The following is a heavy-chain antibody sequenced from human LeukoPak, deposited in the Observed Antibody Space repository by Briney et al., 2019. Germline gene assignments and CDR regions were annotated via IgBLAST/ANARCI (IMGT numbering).Heavy chain of an antibody. V-gene: IGHV3-23*01. CDR1: GFTFSSYA. J-gene: IGHJ6*03. CDR3: AKGAGKDYSNYVGYYYYYYMDV. D-gene: IGHD4-11*01. Sequence: PGGSLRLSCAASGFTFSSYAMSWVRQAPGKGLEWVSAISGSGGSTYYADSVKGRFTISRDNSKNTLYLQMNSLRAEDTAVYYCAKGAGKDYSNYVGYYYYYYMDVWGKGTTVTVSS. CDR2: ISGSGGST.